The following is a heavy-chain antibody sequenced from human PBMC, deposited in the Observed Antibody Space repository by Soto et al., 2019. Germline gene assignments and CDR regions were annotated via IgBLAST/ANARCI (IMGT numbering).Heavy chain of an antibody. CDR1: GYTFTSYA. J-gene: IGHJ6*02. D-gene: IGHD6-6*01. Sequence: ASVKVSCKASGYTFTSYAMHWVRQAPGQRLEWMGWMNAGNGNTKYSQKFHGRVTITRDTSASTAYMELSSLRSEDTAVYYCAGCAGSGSSWIDYYYGMDVWGQGTTVTVSS. CDR3: AGCAGSGSSWIDYYYGMDV. CDR2: MNAGNGNT. V-gene: IGHV1-3*01.